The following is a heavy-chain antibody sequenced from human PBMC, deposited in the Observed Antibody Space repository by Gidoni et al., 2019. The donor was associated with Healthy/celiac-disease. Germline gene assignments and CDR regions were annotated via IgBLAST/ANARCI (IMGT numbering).Heavy chain of an antibody. J-gene: IGHJ5*01. CDR3: TTEDRDYGSGSYYWCDP. CDR1: GFTFSDAW. V-gene: IGHV3-15*01. D-gene: IGHD3-10*01. CDR2: MKNKTDGGTT. Sequence: EVQLVESGGGLVTPGGFLRLSCAASGFTFSDAWMSWVSQAPGKGLEWGGRMKNKTDGGTTDYAAPVKVRLNSSKEESKNTLNLQINRLKTEYTALYCCTTEDRDYGSGSYYWCDPWGQGTLVTVSA.